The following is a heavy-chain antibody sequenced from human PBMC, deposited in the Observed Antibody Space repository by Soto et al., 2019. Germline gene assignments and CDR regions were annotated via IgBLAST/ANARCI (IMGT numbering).Heavy chain of an antibody. Sequence: QITLKESGPPLVGPTQTLTLTCTLSGFSFTTTGVGVGWIRQPPGKALEWLALVYWGDDRRYIPSLRSRLTVTKNSSKNQVFLINTNVEPVDTATYSFALTPGGYCSSVGCYFDHWGQGTLVTVSS. D-gene: IGHD2-2*03. V-gene: IGHV2-5*02. CDR2: VYWGDDR. J-gene: IGHJ4*02. CDR3: ALTPGGYCSSVGCYFDH. CDR1: GFSFTTTGVG.